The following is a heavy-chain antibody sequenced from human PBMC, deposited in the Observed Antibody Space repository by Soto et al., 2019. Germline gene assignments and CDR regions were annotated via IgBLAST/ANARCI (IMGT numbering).Heavy chain of an antibody. D-gene: IGHD5-18*01. CDR1: GGSISSYY. CDR3: ARSGYSYGPNPLLY. CDR2: IYYSGST. J-gene: IGHJ4*02. Sequence: PSETLPLTCTVSGGSISSYYGIWIRQPPGKGLEWIGYIYYSGSTNYNPSLKSRVTISVDTSKNQFSLKLSSVTAADAAVYYCARSGYSYGPNPLLYWGQGTLVTVSS. V-gene: IGHV4-59*12.